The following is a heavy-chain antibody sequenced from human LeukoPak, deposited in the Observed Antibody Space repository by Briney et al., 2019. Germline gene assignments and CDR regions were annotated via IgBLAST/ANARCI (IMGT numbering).Heavy chain of an antibody. D-gene: IGHD6-19*01. V-gene: IGHV3-23*01. Sequence: GGSLRLSCAASGFTFSSYAMSWVRQAPGKGLEWVSAISGSGGSTYYADSVKGRFTISRDNSKNTLYLQMNSLRAKDTAVYHCAKSYSSFLYYGMDVWGQGTTVTVSS. CDR1: GFTFSSYA. CDR2: ISGSGGST. CDR3: AKSYSSFLYYGMDV. J-gene: IGHJ6*02.